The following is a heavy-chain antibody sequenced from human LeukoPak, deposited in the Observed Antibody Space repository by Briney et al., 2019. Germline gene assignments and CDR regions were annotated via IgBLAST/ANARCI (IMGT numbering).Heavy chain of an antibody. Sequence: GVTFXSXXXSXVRXXPGXGXXWXXXITGSRVSTYYADSVKGGFTISRDNSKNTMYLQMNRLRAEDTAVYYCAKDSLVRGYSYGLDYWGQGTLVTVSS. V-gene: IGHV3-23*01. CDR1: GVTFXSXX. J-gene: IGHJ4*02. CDR2: ITGSRVST. D-gene: IGHD5-18*01. CDR3: AKDSLVRGYSYGLDY.